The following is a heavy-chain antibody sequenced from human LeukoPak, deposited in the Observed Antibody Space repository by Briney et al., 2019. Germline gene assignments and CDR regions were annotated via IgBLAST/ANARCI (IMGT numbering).Heavy chain of an antibody. CDR3: AKVGGATVTPRNRLYYFDY. J-gene: IGHJ4*02. D-gene: IGHD4-17*01. V-gene: IGHV3-23*01. CDR2: ISGSGGST. CDR1: GFTFSSYA. Sequence: PGGSLRLSCAASGFTFSSYAMSWVRQAPGRGLEWASAISGSGGSTYYADSVKGRFTISRDNSKNTLYLQMNSLRAEDTAVYYCAKVGGATVTPRNRLYYFDYWGQGTLVTVSS.